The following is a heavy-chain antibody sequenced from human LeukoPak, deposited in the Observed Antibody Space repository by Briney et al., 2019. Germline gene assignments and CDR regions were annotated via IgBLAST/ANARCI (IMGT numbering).Heavy chain of an antibody. J-gene: IGHJ4*02. CDR1: GFTFSSYN. V-gene: IGHV3-48*01. CDR2: ISGNSIR. CDR3: ARLYCSATCYLWRYYFDF. D-gene: IGHD2-15*01. Sequence: GGSLRLSCAASGFTFSSYNMNWVRLAPGKGLEWVSHISGNSIRYYTDSMKGRFTISRDNGKNSLYLQMNSLTAEDTAVYYCARLYCSATCYLWRYYFDFWGQGTLVTVSS.